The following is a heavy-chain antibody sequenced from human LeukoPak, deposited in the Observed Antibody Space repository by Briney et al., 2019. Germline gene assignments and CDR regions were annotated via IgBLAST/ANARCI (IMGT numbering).Heavy chain of an antibody. CDR1: GGSISSGGYY. J-gene: IGHJ4*02. CDR3: ARGDPVYSSWYYRAFDY. D-gene: IGHD6-13*01. V-gene: IGHV4-31*03. Sequence: SETLSLTCTVSGGSISSGGYYWSWIRQHPGKGLEWIGYIYYSGSTYYNPSLKSRVTISVDTSKNQFSLKLSSMTAADTAVYYCARGDPVYSSWYYRAFDYWGQGTLATVSS. CDR2: IYYSGST.